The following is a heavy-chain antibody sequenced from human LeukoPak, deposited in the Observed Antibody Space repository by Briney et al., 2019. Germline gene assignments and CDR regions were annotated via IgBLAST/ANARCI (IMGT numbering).Heavy chain of an antibody. D-gene: IGHD6-19*01. CDR1: GGSLNSYY. J-gene: IGHJ4*02. CDR2: TYYSGST. V-gene: IGHV4-59*01. CDR3: ARGFRHSAVAGPY. Sequence: SETLSLTCTVSGGSLNSYYWSWIRQPPGKGLEWIGFTYYSGSTNYNPSLKSRVTMSVDTSKNQFSLKLSSVTAADTAVYYCARGFRHSAVAGPYWGQGTLVTVSS.